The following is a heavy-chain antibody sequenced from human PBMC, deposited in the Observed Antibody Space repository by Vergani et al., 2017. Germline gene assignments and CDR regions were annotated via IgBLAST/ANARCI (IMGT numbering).Heavy chain of an antibody. V-gene: IGHV3-30-3*01. D-gene: IGHD2-8*02. CDR3: ARGRGDWRYCRYFYNDYMDV. CDR1: GFTFGDHG. CDR2: ISYDGTNK. J-gene: IGHJ6*03. Sequence: QVQLVESGGGVVQPGRSLRLSCAASGFTFGDHGIHWVRRAPGKGLEWVALISYDGTNKYYTNSVRGRFTISRDNSKSTLFLQMNSLRVEDMAVYYWARGRGDWRYCRYFYNDYMDVWGKGTTVTVSS.